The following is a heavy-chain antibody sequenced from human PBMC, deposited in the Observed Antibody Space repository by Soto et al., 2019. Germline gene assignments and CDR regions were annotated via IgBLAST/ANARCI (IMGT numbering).Heavy chain of an antibody. D-gene: IGHD2-21*02. J-gene: IGHJ4*02. CDR3: AIDGGNSVYFDY. Sequence: QVQLQESGPGLVKPSQTLSLTCTVSGGSISSGDYYWSWIRQPPGKGLEWIGYLYYSGSTYYNPSLKSRVTIAVDTSKDQFALKLSSVSAADTAVYYCAIDGGNSVYFDYWGQGTLVTVSS. CDR1: GGSISSGDYY. CDR2: LYYSGST. V-gene: IGHV4-30-4*01.